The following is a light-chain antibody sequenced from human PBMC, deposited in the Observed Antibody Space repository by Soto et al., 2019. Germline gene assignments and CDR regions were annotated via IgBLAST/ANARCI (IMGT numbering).Light chain of an antibody. J-gene: IGKJ5*01. Sequence: ETVLTQSPATPSLSPGERGTLSRRASQSVSSCLAWYQQKPGQSPRLLIYAASNRATGIPGRISGSGSGTDFTLTISSLEPEDSAVYYCRQRHMWPITFGQGTRLEIK. CDR1: QSVSSC. CDR3: RQRHMWPIT. V-gene: IGKV3-11*01. CDR2: AAS.